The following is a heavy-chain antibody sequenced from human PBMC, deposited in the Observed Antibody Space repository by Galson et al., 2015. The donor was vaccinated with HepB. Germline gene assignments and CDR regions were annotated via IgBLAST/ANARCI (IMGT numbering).Heavy chain of an antibody. V-gene: IGHV5-51*01. J-gene: IGHJ6*02. CDR3: ATWLHQQVDPFGYYYYPMDV. CDR2: IYPDDSDT. Sequence: QSGAEVKKPGESLKISCQASGYSFTNYWIGWVRQMPGKGLEWMGIIYPDDSDTRYSPSFKGQVTISADKSISTAYLQWSSLKASDTAMYYCATWLHQQVDPFGYYYYPMDVWGQGTTVTVSS. CDR1: GYSFTNYW. D-gene: IGHD5-24*01.